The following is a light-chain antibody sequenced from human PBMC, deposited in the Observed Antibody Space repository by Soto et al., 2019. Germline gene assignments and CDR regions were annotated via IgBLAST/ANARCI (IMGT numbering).Light chain of an antibody. CDR1: SSDVGGYNY. V-gene: IGLV2-11*01. CDR3: CSYAGTYTFYV. CDR2: DVS. J-gene: IGLJ1*01. Sequence: QCARTRPGSGSGAAGGGGTISCTGTSSDVGGYNYVSWYQQHPGKAPKLMIYDVSKRPSGVPDRFSGSKSGNTASLTISGLQAEDDADYYCCSYAGTYTFYVFGTGTKVIVL.